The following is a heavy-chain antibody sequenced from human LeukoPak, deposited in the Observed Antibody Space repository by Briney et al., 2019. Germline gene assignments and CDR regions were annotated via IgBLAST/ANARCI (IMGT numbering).Heavy chain of an antibody. CDR1: GFTFSSYS. V-gene: IGHV3-21*01. CDR2: ITSSSYI. Sequence: NAGGSLRLSCAASGFTFSSYSMNWVRQAPGKGLEWVSSITSSSYIYYADSVKGRFTISRDNAKNSLYLQMNSLGDEDTAVYYCASGRNVGITGTTGAFDIWGQGTMVTVSS. CDR3: ASGRNVGITGTTGAFDI. D-gene: IGHD1-7*01. J-gene: IGHJ3*02.